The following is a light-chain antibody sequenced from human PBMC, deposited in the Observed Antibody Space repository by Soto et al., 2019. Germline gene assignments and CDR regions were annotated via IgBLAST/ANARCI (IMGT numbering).Light chain of an antibody. CDR3: QQYHTWPIT. V-gene: IGKV3-15*01. Sequence: EIVMTQSPATLSVSPGERATLSCRASQSVSSNLAWYQQKPGQAPRLLIYGAYTRAAGVPARFSGSGSGTEFTLTISSLQSEDCAIYYCQQYHTWPITFGGGTKGDIK. CDR1: QSVSSN. J-gene: IGKJ4*01. CDR2: GAY.